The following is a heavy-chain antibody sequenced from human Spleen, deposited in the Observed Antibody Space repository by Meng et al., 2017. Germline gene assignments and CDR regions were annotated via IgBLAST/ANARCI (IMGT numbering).Heavy chain of an antibody. CDR2: IGRSADNT. Sequence: VQLVESGGGVVQPGRSLRLSCAASGFTFGNYDMSWVRQAPGKGLEWVAGIGRSADNTKYADSVKGRFSISRDNSKNTLYLQMNSLRAEDTAVYYCAKDQNHPLGYWGQGTLVTVSS. V-gene: IGHV3-23*04. D-gene: IGHD1-14*01. J-gene: IGHJ4*02. CDR3: AKDQNHPLGY. CDR1: GFTFGNYD.